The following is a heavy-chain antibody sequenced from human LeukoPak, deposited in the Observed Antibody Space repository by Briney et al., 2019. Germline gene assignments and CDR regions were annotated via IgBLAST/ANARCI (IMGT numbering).Heavy chain of an antibody. CDR1: GYSFTNSW. CDR2: IYPGDSDT. Sequence: GESLKISCKGAGYSFTNSWIGWVRQMPGKGLEWMGIIYPGDSDTRYSPSFQGQVTISADKSISTAYLQWSSLKASDTAMYYCATSSGSYGYDAFDIWGQGTMVTVSS. J-gene: IGHJ3*02. V-gene: IGHV5-51*01. CDR3: ATSSGSYGYDAFDI. D-gene: IGHD3-16*01.